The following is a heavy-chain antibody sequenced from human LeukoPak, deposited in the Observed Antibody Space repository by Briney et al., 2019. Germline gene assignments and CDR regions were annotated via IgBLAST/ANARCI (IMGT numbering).Heavy chain of an antibody. CDR1: GGSISSSSYY. V-gene: IGHV4-39*02. J-gene: IGHJ4*02. D-gene: IGHD4-17*01. Sequence: SETLXXTCTVSGGSISSSSYYWGWVRQPPGTGVEWIGSIYYSGSTYYNPSLKSRVTISVETYKNQFSLKKSSVTAAYTAVYYFAIETYGHYGDYWGQGTLVTVSS. CDR2: IYYSGST. CDR3: AIETYGHYGDY.